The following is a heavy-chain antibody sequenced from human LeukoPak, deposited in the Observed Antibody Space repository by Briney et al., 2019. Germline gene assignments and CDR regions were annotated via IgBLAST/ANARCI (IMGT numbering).Heavy chain of an antibody. V-gene: IGHV3-30*04. J-gene: IGHJ4*02. CDR1: GFTFSSYA. CDR2: ISYDGSNK. CDR3: ARDQVPLVVPAAILGY. Sequence: GGSLRLSCAASGFTFSSYAMHWVRQAPGKGLEWVAVISYDGSNKYYADSVKGRFTISRDNSKNTPYLQMNSLRAEDTAVYYCARDQVPLVVPAAILGYWGQGTLVTVSS. D-gene: IGHD2-2*01.